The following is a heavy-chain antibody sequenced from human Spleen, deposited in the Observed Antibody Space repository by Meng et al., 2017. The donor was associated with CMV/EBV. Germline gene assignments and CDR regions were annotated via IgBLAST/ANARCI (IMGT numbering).Heavy chain of an antibody. Sequence: RGSLRLSCTVSGFTFSSYNMNWVRQAPGKGLEWVSCISPRSDYTYYADSMKGRFTISRDNAKNSVFLQMSSLRAEDTAMYYCARDYDGTTTGSGHWGQGTLVTVSS. V-gene: IGHV3-21*06. CDR3: ARDYDGTTTGSGH. CDR1: GFTFSSYN. J-gene: IGHJ4*02. D-gene: IGHD1-7*01. CDR2: ISPRSDYT.